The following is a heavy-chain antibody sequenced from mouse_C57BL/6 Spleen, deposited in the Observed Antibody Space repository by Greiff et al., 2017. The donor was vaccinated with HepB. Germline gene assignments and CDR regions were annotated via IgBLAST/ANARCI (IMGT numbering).Heavy chain of an antibody. J-gene: IGHJ2*01. CDR3: AKSAGYYPHFDY. CDR2: IWRGGST. CDR1: GFSFTSYG. Sequence: VKLMESGPGLVQPSQSLSITCTVSGFSFTSYGVHWVRQSPGKGLEWLGVIWRGGSTDYNAAFMSRLSITKDNSKSQVFFKMNSLQADDTAIYYCAKSAGYYPHFDYWGQGTTLTVSS. V-gene: IGHV2-5*01. D-gene: IGHD2-3*01.